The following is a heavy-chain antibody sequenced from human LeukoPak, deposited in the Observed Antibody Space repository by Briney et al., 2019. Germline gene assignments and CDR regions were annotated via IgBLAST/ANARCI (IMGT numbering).Heavy chain of an antibody. V-gene: IGHV4-59*01. CDR2: IYYSGST. CDR1: GGSISSYY. CDR3: ARITPNWFDP. J-gene: IGHJ5*02. Sequence: PSETLSLTCTVSGGSISSYYWSWIRQPPGKGPEWIGYIYYSGSTNYNPSLKSRVTISVDTSKNQFSLKLSSVTAADTAVYYCARITPNWFDPWGQGTLVTVSS.